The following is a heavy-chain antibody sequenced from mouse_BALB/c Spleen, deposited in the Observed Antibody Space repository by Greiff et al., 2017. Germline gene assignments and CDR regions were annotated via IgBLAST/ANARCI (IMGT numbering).Heavy chain of an antibody. CDR2: IWAGGST. D-gene: IGHD1-1*01. Sequence: VQRVESGPGLVAPSQSLSITCTVSGFSLTSYGVHWVRQPPGKGLEWLGVIWAGGSTNYNSALMSRLSISKDNTKSQVFLKMNSLQTDDTAMYYCARDRALYYGSSYDAMDYWGQGTSVTVSS. CDR1: GFSLTSYG. V-gene: IGHV2-9*02. CDR3: ARDRALYYGSSYDAMDY. J-gene: IGHJ4*01.